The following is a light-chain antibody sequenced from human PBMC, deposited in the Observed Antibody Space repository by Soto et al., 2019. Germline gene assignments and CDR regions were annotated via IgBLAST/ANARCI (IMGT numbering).Light chain of an antibody. CDR2: KAS. V-gene: IGKV1-5*03. CDR3: QQYNSYST. Sequence: DIQMTQSPSTLSASVGDRVTITCRASQSISSWLAWYQQKPGKAPKLLIYKASSLEIGVPSRFSGSGSGTEFTLTISGLQPDDFATYYCQQYNSYSTLGQGTKVDI. CDR1: QSISSW. J-gene: IGKJ1*01.